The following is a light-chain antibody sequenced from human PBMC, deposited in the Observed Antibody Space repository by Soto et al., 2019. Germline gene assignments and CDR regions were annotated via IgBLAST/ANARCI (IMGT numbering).Light chain of an antibody. V-gene: IGLV2-14*03. Sequence: QSALTQPASVSGSPGRSVTISCTGSSSDVGVFNYVSWYQHLPGRAPKLIIYDVTNRPSGISYRFSASKSGRTASLTISGLQAEDEGDYYCSSHSSSITHVVFGGGTKLTVL. CDR1: SSDVGVFNY. J-gene: IGLJ2*01. CDR2: DVT. CDR3: SSHSSSITHVV.